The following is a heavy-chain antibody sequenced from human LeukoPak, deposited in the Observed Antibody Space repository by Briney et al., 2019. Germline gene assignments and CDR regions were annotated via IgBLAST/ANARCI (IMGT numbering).Heavy chain of an antibody. Sequence: SETLSLTCSVSGYSISSDYYWGWIRQPPGKGLEWIGSIYHSGSIYYNPALKSRVTISVDTSMIQFSQRLSSVTAADTAVYYCARGRVVVTARNWFDPWGQGTLVTVSS. CDR1: GYSISSDYY. CDR3: ARGRVVVTARNWFDP. CDR2: IYHSGSI. J-gene: IGHJ5*02. V-gene: IGHV4-38-2*02. D-gene: IGHD2-21*02.